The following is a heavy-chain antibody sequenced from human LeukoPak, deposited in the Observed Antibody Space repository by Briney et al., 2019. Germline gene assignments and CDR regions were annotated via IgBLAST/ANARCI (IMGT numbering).Heavy chain of an antibody. J-gene: IGHJ4*02. CDR3: ATVAAADTWDFDY. CDR2: ISWNSGSI. D-gene: IGHD6-13*01. CDR1: GFTFDDYA. V-gene: IGHV3-9*01. Sequence: SGGSLRLSCAASGFTFDDYAMHWVRQAPGKGLEWVSGISWNSGSIGYADSVKGRFTISRDNAKNSPYLQMNSLRAEDTALYYCATVAAADTWDFDYWGQGTLVTVSS.